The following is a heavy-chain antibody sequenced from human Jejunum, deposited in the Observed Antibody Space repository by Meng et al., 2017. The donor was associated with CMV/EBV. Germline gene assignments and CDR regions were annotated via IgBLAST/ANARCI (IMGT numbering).Heavy chain of an antibody. V-gene: IGHV4-38-2*01. CDR1: GYSISSGYY. D-gene: IGHD4-23*01. CDR2: INHDGSA. Sequence: GYSISSGYYWGWIRQPPGKGLEWIGHINHDGSAYYNPSLKSRVTISVDASKNHFSLKLNSVTAADTAVYYCARSDGGNSEGRFDPWGQGTLVTVSS. J-gene: IGHJ5*02. CDR3: ARSDGGNSEGRFDP.